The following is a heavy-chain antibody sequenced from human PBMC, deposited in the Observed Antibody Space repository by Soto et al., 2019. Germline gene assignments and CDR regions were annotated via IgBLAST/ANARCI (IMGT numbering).Heavy chain of an antibody. CDR1: GFTVNNYV. Sequence: XECLRLSGAASGFTVNNYVASWIRQAPGRGLEWVASINSNGRSSDYADSVKGRFTISRDNSRSTLHLQMNNLRDEDTAIYYCAKDVLGGTMGWFEHWGRGTLVTVSS. CDR3: AKDVLGGTMGWFEH. V-gene: IGHV3-23*01. J-gene: IGHJ5*02. CDR2: INSNGRSS. D-gene: IGHD3-10*01.